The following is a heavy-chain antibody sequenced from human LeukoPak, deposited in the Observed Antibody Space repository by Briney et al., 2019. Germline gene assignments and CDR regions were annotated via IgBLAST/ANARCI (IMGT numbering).Heavy chain of an antibody. J-gene: IGHJ6*02. D-gene: IGHD2-15*01. Sequence: ASVKVSCKASGYTFTDYLMHLVRQAPGQGLEWMGWINPNSGGTNYAQRFQGRVTMTRDTSISTAYMELSSLRSDDTAVYYCTREWWGGLAGNGMDVWGQGTTVTVSS. CDR2: INPNSGGT. V-gene: IGHV1-2*02. CDR3: TREWWGGLAGNGMDV. CDR1: GYTFTDYL.